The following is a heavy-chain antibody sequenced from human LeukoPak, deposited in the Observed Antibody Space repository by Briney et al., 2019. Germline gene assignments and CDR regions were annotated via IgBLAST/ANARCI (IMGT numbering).Heavy chain of an antibody. D-gene: IGHD2-2*01. CDR2: FDPEDGET. V-gene: IGHV1-24*01. CDR3: ATGFVVVVPAAPTSDY. Sequence: ASVKVSCKVSGYTLTELSMHWVRQAPGKGLEWMGGFDPEDGETIYAQKFQGRVTMTEDTSTDTAYMEPSSLRSEDTAVYYCATGFVVVVPAAPTSDYWGQGTLVTVSS. CDR1: GYTLTELS. J-gene: IGHJ4*02.